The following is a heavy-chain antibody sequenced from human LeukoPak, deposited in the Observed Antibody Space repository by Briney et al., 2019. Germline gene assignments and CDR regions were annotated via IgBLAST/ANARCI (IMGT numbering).Heavy chain of an antibody. CDR3: ASLSNPRGYSYGLPSNFDY. Sequence: GASVKVSCKASGYTFTSYDISWVRQAPGQGLEWMGWISAYNGNTNYAQELQGRVTMTTDTSTSTAYMELRSLRSEDTAVYYCASLSNPRGYSYGLPSNFDYWGQGTLVTVSS. D-gene: IGHD5-18*01. V-gene: IGHV1-18*01. CDR1: GYTFTSYD. CDR2: ISAYNGNT. J-gene: IGHJ4*02.